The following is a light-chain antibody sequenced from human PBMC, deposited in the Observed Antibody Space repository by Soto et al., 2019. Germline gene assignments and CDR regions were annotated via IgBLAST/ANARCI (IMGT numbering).Light chain of an antibody. CDR2: EVS. CDR3: SSYAGSSLYV. Sequence: QSVLTQPPSASGSPGQSVTISCTGTSSDVGGYNYVSWYQQHPGKAPKLMISEVSKRPSGVPDRFSGSKSGNTASLTVSGLQAEDEADYYCSSYAGSSLYVFGTGTKVTVL. J-gene: IGLJ1*01. CDR1: SSDVGGYNY. V-gene: IGLV2-8*01.